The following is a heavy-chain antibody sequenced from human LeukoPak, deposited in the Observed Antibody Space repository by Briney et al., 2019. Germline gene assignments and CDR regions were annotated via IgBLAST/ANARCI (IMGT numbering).Heavy chain of an antibody. Sequence: PGGSLRLSCAASGFTFSDYYMSWIRQAPGKGLEWVSYISSSSSYTNYADSVKGRSTISRDNAKNSLYLQMNSLRAEDTAVYYCAQGGIVGGQGAFDIWGQGTMVTVSS. D-gene: IGHD1-26*01. CDR2: ISSSSSYT. CDR3: AQGGIVGGQGAFDI. V-gene: IGHV3-11*06. CDR1: GFTFSDYY. J-gene: IGHJ3*02.